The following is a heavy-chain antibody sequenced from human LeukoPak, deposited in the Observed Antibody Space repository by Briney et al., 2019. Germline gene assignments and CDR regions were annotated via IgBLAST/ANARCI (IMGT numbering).Heavy chain of an antibody. J-gene: IGHJ4*02. Sequence: PGGSLRLSCAASGFTFSSYGMHWVRQAPGKGVEWVAFIRYEGSNKYYADSEKGRFTISRDNSKNTLYLQMNSLRAEDTPVYYCAKDIFRPQLVREYFDYWGQGTLVTVSS. V-gene: IGHV3-30*02. CDR2: IRYEGSNK. CDR1: GFTFSSYG. CDR3: AKDIFRPQLVREYFDY. D-gene: IGHD6-13*01.